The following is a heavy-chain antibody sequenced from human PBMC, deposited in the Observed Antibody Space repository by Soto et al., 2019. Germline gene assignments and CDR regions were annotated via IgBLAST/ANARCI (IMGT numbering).Heavy chain of an antibody. D-gene: IGHD1-1*01. CDR3: ARDRPYNWSDYYFHGLDV. V-gene: IGHV1-69*04. J-gene: IGHJ6*02. CDR1: GGSFSSYS. Sequence: QVQLVQSGAEVKKPGSSVKVSCKASGGSFSSYSISWVRQAPGQGLEWMGRIIPIYGISNYAQKFQGRVTMTADRSTSTAYMEVSSLRFDDTAVYYCARDRPYNWSDYYFHGLDVWGQGTTVTVSS. CDR2: IIPIYGIS.